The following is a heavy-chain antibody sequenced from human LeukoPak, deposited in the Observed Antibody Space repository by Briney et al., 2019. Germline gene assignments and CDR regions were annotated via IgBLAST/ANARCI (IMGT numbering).Heavy chain of an antibody. V-gene: IGHV3-33*01. CDR3: ARATVTRWFDP. CDR2: ICYDGTNK. D-gene: IGHD4-17*01. CDR1: GFAFSSFG. J-gene: IGHJ5*02. Sequence: GRSLRLSCAASGFAFSSFGMHWVRQAPGKGLEWVAVICYDGTNKYYADSVKGRFTISRDNSKNTLYLQMNSLRAEDMAVYYCARATVTRWFDPWGQGTLVTVSS.